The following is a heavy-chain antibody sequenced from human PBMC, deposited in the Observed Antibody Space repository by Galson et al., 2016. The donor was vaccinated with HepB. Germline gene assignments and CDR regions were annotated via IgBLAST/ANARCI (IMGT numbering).Heavy chain of an antibody. J-gene: IGHJ5*02. V-gene: IGHV5-51*01. CDR3: AKQGPIHCDP. Sequence: QSGAEVKKPGESLNISCKASGYTFTSYWIGWVRQKPGEGLEWMGIVNPADSSTRYSPSFQDQVTISADKAINTAYLQWSSLQASATAIYYCAKQGPIHCDPWGQSALVTVSS. CDR1: GYTFTSYW. D-gene: IGHD5-18*01. CDR2: VNPADSST.